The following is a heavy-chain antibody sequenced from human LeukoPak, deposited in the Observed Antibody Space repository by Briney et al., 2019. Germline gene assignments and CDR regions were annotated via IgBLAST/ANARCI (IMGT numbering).Heavy chain of an antibody. CDR1: GFTFSSYS. D-gene: IGHD1-26*01. CDR2: ISSSSYI. CDR3: AKTRTGAPDDY. V-gene: IGHV3-21*01. J-gene: IGHJ4*02. Sequence: GGSLRLSCAASGFTFSSYSMNWVRQAPGKGLEWVSSISSSSYIYYADSVKGRFTISRDNAKNSLYLQMNSLRAEDTAVYYCAKTRTGAPDDYWGQGTLVTVSS.